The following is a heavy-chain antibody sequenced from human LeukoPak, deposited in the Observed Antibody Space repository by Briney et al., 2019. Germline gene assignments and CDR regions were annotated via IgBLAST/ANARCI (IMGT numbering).Heavy chain of an antibody. D-gene: IGHD7-27*01. V-gene: IGHV4-61*02. Sequence: SQTLSLTCTVSGGSISSGSYYWSWIRQPAGKGLEWIGRIYTSGSTNYNPSLKSRVTMSVDRSKNQFSLNLNSVTAADTAVYYCARTIPWGGLGYFDYWGQGTLVAVSS. J-gene: IGHJ4*02. CDR1: GGSISSGSYY. CDR3: ARTIPWGGLGYFDY. CDR2: IYTSGST.